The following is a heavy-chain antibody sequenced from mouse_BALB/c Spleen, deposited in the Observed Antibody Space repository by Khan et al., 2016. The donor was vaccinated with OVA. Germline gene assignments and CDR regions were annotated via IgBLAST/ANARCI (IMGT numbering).Heavy chain of an antibody. Sequence: QMQLEESGPGLAAPSQSLSITCTVSGFSLTSYGVHWVRQPPGKGLEWLGVIWAGGSTNYNSALLSRLSISKDNSKSQVFLKMNSLQTDDTAMYYCARDTTVESYWYFDVWGAGTTVTVSS. CDR1: GFSLTSYG. CDR2: IWAGGST. J-gene: IGHJ1*01. CDR3: ARDTTVESYWYFDV. V-gene: IGHV2-9*02. D-gene: IGHD1-1*01.